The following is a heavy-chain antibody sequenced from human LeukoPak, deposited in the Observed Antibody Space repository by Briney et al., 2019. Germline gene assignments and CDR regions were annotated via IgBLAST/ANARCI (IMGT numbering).Heavy chain of an antibody. Sequence: ASVKVSCKASGYTFTSYGISWVRQAPGQGLERMGWISAYNGNTNYAQKLQGRVTMTTDTSTSTAYMELRSLRSDDTAVYYCARDTADILTGYYSSPHKSNWFDPWGQGTLVTVSS. CDR1: GYTFTSYG. D-gene: IGHD3-9*01. CDR2: ISAYNGNT. J-gene: IGHJ5*02. CDR3: ARDTADILTGYYSSPHKSNWFDP. V-gene: IGHV1-18*04.